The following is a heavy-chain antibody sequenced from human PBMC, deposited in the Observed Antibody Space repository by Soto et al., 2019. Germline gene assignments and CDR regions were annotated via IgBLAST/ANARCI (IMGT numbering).Heavy chain of an antibody. CDR3: ARAPGSYDYFDY. CDR1: GFTFSTYW. J-gene: IGHJ4*02. D-gene: IGHD1-26*01. CDR2: INSDASST. Sequence: HLGGSLRLSCAASGFTFSTYWMHWVRQAPGKGLVWVSSINSDASSTGHADSVKGRFTISRDNAKNTLYLQMNSLRPEDTAVYYCARAPGSYDYFDYWGQGTPVTVSS. V-gene: IGHV3-74*01.